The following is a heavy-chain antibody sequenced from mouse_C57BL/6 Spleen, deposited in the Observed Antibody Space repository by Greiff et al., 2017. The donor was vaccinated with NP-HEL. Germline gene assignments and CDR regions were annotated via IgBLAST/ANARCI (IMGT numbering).Heavy chain of an antibody. Sequence: EVKLVESGGGLVKPGGSLKLSCAASGFTFSSYTMSWVRQTPEKRLEWVATISGGGGNTYYPDSVKGRFTISRDNAKNTLYLQMRSLRSADTALYYCARHGDYDGSWFAYWGQGTLVTVSA. CDR3: ARHGDYDGSWFAY. D-gene: IGHD2-4*01. V-gene: IGHV5-9*01. J-gene: IGHJ3*01. CDR1: GFTFSSYT. CDR2: ISGGGGNT.